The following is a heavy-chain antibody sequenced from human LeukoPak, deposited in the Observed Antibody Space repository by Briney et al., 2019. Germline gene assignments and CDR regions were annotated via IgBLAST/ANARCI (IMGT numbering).Heavy chain of an antibody. J-gene: IGHJ1*01. D-gene: IGHD6-19*01. CDR1: GFTFSSYA. V-gene: IGHV3-30*04. Sequence: GGSLRLPCAASGFTFSSYAMHWVRQAPGKGLEWVAVISYDGSNKYYADSVKGRLTISRDNSKNTLYLQMNSLRAEDTAVYYCARDKIFGSGWSPAAYFQHWGQGTLVTVSS. CDR3: ARDKIFGSGWSPAAYFQH. CDR2: ISYDGSNK.